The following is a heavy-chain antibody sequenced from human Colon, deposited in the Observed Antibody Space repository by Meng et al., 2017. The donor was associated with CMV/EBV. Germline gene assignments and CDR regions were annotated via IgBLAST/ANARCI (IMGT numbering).Heavy chain of an antibody. CDR1: GLSVSSNY. CDR2: IYVDGST. J-gene: IGHJ4*02. V-gene: IGHV3-53*01. CDR3: ARDLGGGDYFDY. D-gene: IGHD3-16*01. Sequence: EVQLEESGGGLIQPGGSMRLPCAASGLSVSSNYMSWVRQAPGKGLEWVSVIYVDGSTYYAESVRGRFTISRDSSTNTVHLHLNSLRDDDSAVYYCARDLGGGDYFDYWGQGTVVTVSS.